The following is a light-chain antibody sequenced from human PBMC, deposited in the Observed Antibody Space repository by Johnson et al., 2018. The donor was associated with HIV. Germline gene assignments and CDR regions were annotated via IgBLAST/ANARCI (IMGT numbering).Light chain of an antibody. CDR1: SSNIGNNY. Sequence: QSILTQPPSVSAAPGQKVTISCSGSSSNIGNNYVSWYQQLPGTAPKLLIYDNNKRPSGIPDRFSGSKSGTSAILGLTGLQTGDEADYYCGTWDSSLSAGGVFGTGTNVTVL. V-gene: IGLV1-51*01. CDR2: DNN. CDR3: GTWDSSLSAGGV. J-gene: IGLJ1*01.